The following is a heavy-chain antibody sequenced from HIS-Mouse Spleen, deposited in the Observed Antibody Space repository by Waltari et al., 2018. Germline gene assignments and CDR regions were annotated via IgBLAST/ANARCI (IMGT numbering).Heavy chain of an antibody. Sequence: EVQLVESGGGLVQPGGSLRLSCAASGFTFSSYWMHWVRQAPGKGLGWVALINSDGSSTSYADSVNGRFTISRDNAKNTLYLQMNSLRAEDTAVYYCARDLGYSSSSEVWFDPWGQETLVTVSS. D-gene: IGHD6-6*01. V-gene: IGHV3-74*01. J-gene: IGHJ5*02. CDR2: INSDGSST. CDR3: ARDLGYSSSSEVWFDP. CDR1: GFTFSSYW.